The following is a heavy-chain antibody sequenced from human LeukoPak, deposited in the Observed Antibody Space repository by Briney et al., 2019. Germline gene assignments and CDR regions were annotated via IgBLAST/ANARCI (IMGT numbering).Heavy chain of an antibody. CDR3: ARAEAITMVRGVMDGMDV. V-gene: IGHV3-53*01. CDR2: LYSGGKT. Sequence: PGGSLRLSCAASGFTVATNYMSWVRQAPGKGLEWVSILYSGGKTYYADSVKGRFTISRDNSKNTLFLQMDSLRAEDTAVYYCARAEAITMVRGVMDGMDVWGQGTTVTVSS. D-gene: IGHD3-10*01. CDR1: GFTVATNY. J-gene: IGHJ6*02.